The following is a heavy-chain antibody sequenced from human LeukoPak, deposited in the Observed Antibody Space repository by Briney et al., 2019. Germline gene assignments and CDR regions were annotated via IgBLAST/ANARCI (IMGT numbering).Heavy chain of an antibody. CDR3: ARCSSTYYDFWSGYLTRSNYYYMDV. CDR2: IYPGDSDT. D-gene: IGHD3-3*01. Sequence: GESLKISCKGSGHSFTSYWIGWVRQMPGKGLEWMGIIYPGDSDTRYSPSFQGQVTISADKSISTAYLQWSSLKASDTAMYYCARCSSTYYDFWSGYLTRSNYYYMDVWGKGTTVTVSS. V-gene: IGHV5-51*01. J-gene: IGHJ6*03. CDR1: GHSFTSYW.